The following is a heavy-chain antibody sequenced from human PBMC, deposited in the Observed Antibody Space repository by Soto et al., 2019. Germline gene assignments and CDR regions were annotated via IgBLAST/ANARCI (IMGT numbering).Heavy chain of an antibody. Sequence: WGSLRLSCGASGFTFIDDYIICSRQSPCKWLEWVSYISSSGGTIYYADSVKGRFTISRDNAKNSLFLQMNSLRADDTAVYYCARASSPRDPWLDYWGQGTLVTVSS. CDR1: GFTFIDDY. J-gene: IGHJ4*02. V-gene: IGHV3-11*01. CDR2: ISSSGGTI. D-gene: IGHD5-18*01. CDR3: ARASSPRDPWLDY.